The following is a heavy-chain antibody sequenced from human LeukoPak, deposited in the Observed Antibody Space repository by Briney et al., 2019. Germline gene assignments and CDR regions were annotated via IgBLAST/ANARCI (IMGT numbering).Heavy chain of an antibody. CDR2: IYPGDSDT. J-gene: IGHJ3*02. CDR1: GYSFTSYW. D-gene: IGHD3-3*01. V-gene: IGHV5-51*01. CDR3: ARLSARDFWSGYYRPDVAFDI. Sequence: GASLQISCKGSGYSFTSYWIGWVRQLPGKGLEWMGIIYPGDSDTRYSPSFQGQVTISADKSISTAYLQWSSLKASDTAMYYCARLSARDFWSGYYRPDVAFDIWGQGTMVTVSS.